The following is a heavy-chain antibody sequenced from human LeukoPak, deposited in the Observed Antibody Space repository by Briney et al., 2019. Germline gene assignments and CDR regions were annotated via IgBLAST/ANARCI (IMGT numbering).Heavy chain of an antibody. CDR3: ARSFIVVVPAALTSRYYYYYGMDV. Sequence: ASVKVSCKVSDHTLNQVAMHWVRQAPGQGLEWMGWINPNSGGTNYAQKFQGRVTMTRDTSISTAYMELSRLRSDDTAVYYCARSFIVVVPAALTSRYYYYYGMDVWGQGTTVTVSS. CDR1: DHTLNQVA. V-gene: IGHV1-2*02. J-gene: IGHJ6*02. D-gene: IGHD2-2*01. CDR2: INPNSGGT.